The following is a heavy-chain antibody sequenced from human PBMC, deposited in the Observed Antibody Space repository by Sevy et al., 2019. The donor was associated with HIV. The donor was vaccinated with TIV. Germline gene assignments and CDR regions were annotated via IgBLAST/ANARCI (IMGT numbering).Heavy chain of an antibody. CDR2: IDTSGGT. J-gene: IGHJ4*02. V-gene: IGHV4-4*07. CDR3: ARYNSWSGHYDYFDY. D-gene: IGHD3-3*01. Sequence: SETLSLTCSVSGGSISSHYWSWIRQPAGEGLEWIGRIDTSGGTNYNPSLKTRVTMSIATSKNQFSLRLRSVTAADTAVYYCARYNSWSGHYDYFDYWGPGALVTVSS. CDR1: GGSISSHY.